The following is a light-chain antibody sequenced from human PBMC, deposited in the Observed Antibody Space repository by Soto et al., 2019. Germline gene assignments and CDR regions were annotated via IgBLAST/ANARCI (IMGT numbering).Light chain of an antibody. CDR3: QKYNNWPRT. CDR2: GAY. CDR1: QSVSSN. Sequence: EIVMTQSPATLSVSPGERATLSCRASQSVSSNLAWYQQKPGQAPRLLIYGAYTRATGIPARFSGSGSGTEFTLTISSLQSEDFADYYCQKYNNWPRTFGQETKVEIK. V-gene: IGKV3-15*01. J-gene: IGKJ1*01.